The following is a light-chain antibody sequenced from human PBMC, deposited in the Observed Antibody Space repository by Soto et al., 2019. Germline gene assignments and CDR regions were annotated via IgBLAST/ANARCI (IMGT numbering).Light chain of an antibody. CDR1: QSVSSN. J-gene: IGKJ1*01. CDR3: QQYNKWPPWT. CDR2: DAS. V-gene: IGKV3-15*01. Sequence: EIVMTQSPATLSVSPGERATLSCRASQSVSSNLAWYQQKPGQAPRLLIYDASTRATGVLARFSGSGSGTDFTLTISSLQSEDFAVYYCQQYNKWPPWTFGQGTKVEIK.